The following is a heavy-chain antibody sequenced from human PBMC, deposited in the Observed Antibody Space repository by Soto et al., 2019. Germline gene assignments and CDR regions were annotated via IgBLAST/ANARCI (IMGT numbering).Heavy chain of an antibody. CDR3: ARVRSGSYFPLFDYYYYGMDV. J-gene: IGHJ6*02. CDR2: INPSGGST. D-gene: IGHD1-26*01. V-gene: IGHV1-46*01. Sequence: GASVKVSCKASGYTFTSYYMHWVRQAPGQGLEWMGIINPSGGSTSYAQKFQGRVTMARDTSTSTVYMELSSLRSEDTAVYYCARVRSGSYFPLFDYYYYGMDVWGQGTTVTVSS. CDR1: GYTFTSYY.